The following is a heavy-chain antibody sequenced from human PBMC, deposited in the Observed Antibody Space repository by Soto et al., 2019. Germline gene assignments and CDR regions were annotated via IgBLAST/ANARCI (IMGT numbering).Heavy chain of an antibody. V-gene: IGHV3-23*01. CDR2: ISGSGGST. J-gene: IGHJ6*02. D-gene: IGHD1-1*01. CDR1: GFTFSSYA. CDR3: AKRDVNCDGYYYGMDV. Sequence: EVQLLESGGGVVQPGGSLRLSCAASGFTFSSYAMSWVRQAPGKGLEWVSAISGSGGSTYYADSVKGRFTISRDNSKNTLYLQMNSLRAEDTAVYYCAKRDVNCDGYYYGMDVWGQGTTVTVSS.